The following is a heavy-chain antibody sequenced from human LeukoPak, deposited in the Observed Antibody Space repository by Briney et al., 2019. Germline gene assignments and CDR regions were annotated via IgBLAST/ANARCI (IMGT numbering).Heavy chain of an antibody. V-gene: IGHV3-7*01. D-gene: IGHD3-9*01. CDR3: ARGPIYYDILTGSGGTRGDY. J-gene: IGHJ4*02. Sequence: GGSLRLSCAASGFTFSSYWMSWVRQAPGKGLEWVANIKQDGSEKYYVDSVKGRFTISRDNAKNSLYLQMNSLRAEDTAVYYCARGPIYYDILTGSGGTRGDYWGQGTLVTVSS. CDR2: IKQDGSEK. CDR1: GFTFSSYW.